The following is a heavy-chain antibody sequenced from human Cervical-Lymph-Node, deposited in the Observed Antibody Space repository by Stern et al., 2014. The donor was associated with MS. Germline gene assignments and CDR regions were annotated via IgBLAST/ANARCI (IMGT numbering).Heavy chain of an antibody. V-gene: IGHV4-30-4*01. J-gene: IGHJ4*02. D-gene: IGHD3-22*01. CDR2: IYYSGSN. CDR1: GGSISSGDYY. Sequence: QVQLQESGPGLVQPSQTLSLTCTVSGGSISSGDYYWSWIRQPPGQGLEWIGYIYYSGSNYYTPSLKSRVTISVDTSKNQFSLKLSSVTAADTAVYYCARGGEYYDSSGYSLLDYWGQGTLVTVSS. CDR3: ARGGEYYDSSGYSLLDY.